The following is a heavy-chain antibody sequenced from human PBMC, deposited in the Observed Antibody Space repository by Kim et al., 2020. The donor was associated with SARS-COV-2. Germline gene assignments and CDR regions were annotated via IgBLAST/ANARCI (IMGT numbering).Heavy chain of an antibody. D-gene: IGHD6-13*01. CDR3: AKRLAPGTSGFDY. CDR2: VSTDGGGR. V-gene: IGHV3-23*01. CDR1: GFTFNNYA. Sequence: GGSLRLSCAASGFTFNNYAMSWVRQAPGKGLECVSSVSTDGGGRHHADSVKGRFTISRDNSKNTLYLQMDSLRVEDTAVYYCAKRLAPGTSGFDYWGQGMLVTVSS. J-gene: IGHJ4*02.